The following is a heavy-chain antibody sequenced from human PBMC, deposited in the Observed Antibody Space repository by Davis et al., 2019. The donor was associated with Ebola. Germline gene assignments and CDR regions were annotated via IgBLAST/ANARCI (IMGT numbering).Heavy chain of an antibody. J-gene: IGHJ6*02. CDR1: GFTVSSNY. CDR3: TSPWIATEGTGPV. CDR2: IYSGGST. D-gene: IGHD5-24*01. Sequence: GESLKISCAASGFTVSSNYMSWVRQAPGKGLEWVSVIYSGGSTYYADSVKGRFTISRDNSKNTLYLQMNSLRAEDTAVYYCTSPWIATEGTGPVWGQGTTVTVSS. V-gene: IGHV3-66*01.